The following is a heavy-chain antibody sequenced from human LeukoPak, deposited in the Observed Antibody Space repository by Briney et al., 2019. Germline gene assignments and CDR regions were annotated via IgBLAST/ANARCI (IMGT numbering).Heavy chain of an antibody. V-gene: IGHV3-66*01. CDR2: IYSGGST. CDR3: ARGAYGSGSYYPDY. D-gene: IGHD3-10*01. Sequence: PGGSLRLSCAASGFTVSSNYMSWVRQAPGKGLEWVSVIYSGGSTYYADSVKGRFTISRDNSKNTLYLQMNSLRAEDTAVYHCARGAYGSGSYYPDYWGQGTLVTVSS. CDR1: GFTVSSNY. J-gene: IGHJ4*02.